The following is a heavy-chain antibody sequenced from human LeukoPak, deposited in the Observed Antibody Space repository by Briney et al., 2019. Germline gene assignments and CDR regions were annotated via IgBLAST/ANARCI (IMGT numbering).Heavy chain of an antibody. Sequence: SETLSLTCTVSDGSISSYYWSWIRQPPGKGLEWIGYIYYSGSTNYNPSLKSRVTISVDTSKNQFSLKLSSVTAADTAVYYCALVTMVRGVIGWGQGTLVTVSS. V-gene: IGHV4-59*01. CDR2: IYYSGST. J-gene: IGHJ4*02. D-gene: IGHD3-10*01. CDR3: ALVTMVRGVIG. CDR1: DGSISSYY.